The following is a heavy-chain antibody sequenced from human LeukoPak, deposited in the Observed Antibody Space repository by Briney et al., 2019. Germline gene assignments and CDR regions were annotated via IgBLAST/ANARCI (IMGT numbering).Heavy chain of an antibody. CDR3: ARGRRDCSGDCYVAFDI. D-gene: IGHD2-21*02. CDR1: WFTFSNYG. Sequence: PGGSLRLSCAASWFTFSNYGMHWVRQAPGKGLEWVAFIEYDGTNIHFADSVRGRFTISRDNSKNSLFLQMHSLRADDTAVYYCARGRRDCSGDCYVAFDIWGQGTMVTVSS. J-gene: IGHJ3*02. CDR2: IEYDGTNI. V-gene: IGHV3-30*02.